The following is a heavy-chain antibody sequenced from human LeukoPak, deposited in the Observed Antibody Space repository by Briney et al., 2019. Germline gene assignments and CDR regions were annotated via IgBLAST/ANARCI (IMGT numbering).Heavy chain of an antibody. CDR2: IKNDGAVK. Sequence: GGSLRLSCAASGFTFRYHWMTWVRQAPGKGLEWVANIKNDGAVKNYVDSVKGRFTISRDNAKNSLYLQMNSLRAEDTAVYYCAKDSYSKGDFWGQGVLVTVSS. V-gene: IGHV3-7*01. D-gene: IGHD6-13*01. CDR1: GFTFRYHW. J-gene: IGHJ4*02. CDR3: AKDSYSKGDF.